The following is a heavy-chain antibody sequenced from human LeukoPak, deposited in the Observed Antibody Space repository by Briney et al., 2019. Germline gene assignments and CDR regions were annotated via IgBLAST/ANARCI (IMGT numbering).Heavy chain of an antibody. J-gene: IGHJ4*02. Sequence: PSETLSPTCSVSGGSISPYYWSWLRQPPGKGLEWIGYIYYSGTTNYNPSLQSRVTISVATSKNQFSLKLSSVTAADTALYYCARDRASAGGFDYWGQGTLVTVSS. V-gene: IGHV4-59*01. CDR3: ARDRASAGGFDY. CDR1: GGSISPYY. CDR2: IYYSGTT. D-gene: IGHD2-15*01.